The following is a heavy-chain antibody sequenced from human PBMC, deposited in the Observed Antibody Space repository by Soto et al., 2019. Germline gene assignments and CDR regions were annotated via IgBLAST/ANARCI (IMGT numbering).Heavy chain of an antibody. J-gene: IGHJ4*02. CDR2: ITPLFGTP. D-gene: IGHD3-3*01. V-gene: IGHV1-69*13. CDR1: GGTFNKYA. CDR3: AGQFHYDTSGYYDAY. Sequence: VASVKVSCKASGGTFNKYAIDWVRQAPGQGLEWMGGITPLFGTPNYAQRFQGRVTISADEVTSTAYMELRSLRSEDTGVYYWAGQFHYDTSGYYDAYWGQGTLVTVSS.